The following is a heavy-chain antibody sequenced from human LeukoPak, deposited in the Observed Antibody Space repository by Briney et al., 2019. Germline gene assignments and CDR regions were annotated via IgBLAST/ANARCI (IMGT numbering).Heavy chain of an antibody. CDR1: GGSFSGYY. CDR3: AAGVGIAVAGTNY. Sequence: PSETLSLTCAVYGGSFSGYYWSWIRQPPGKGLEWIGEINHSGSTNYNPSLKSRVTISVDTSKNQFSLKLSSVTAADTAVYYCAAGVGIAVAGTNYWGQGTLVTVSS. CDR2: INHSGST. D-gene: IGHD6-19*01. J-gene: IGHJ4*02. V-gene: IGHV4-34*01.